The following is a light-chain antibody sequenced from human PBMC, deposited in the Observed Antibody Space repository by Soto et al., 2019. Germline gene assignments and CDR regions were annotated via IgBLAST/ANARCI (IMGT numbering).Light chain of an antibody. CDR2: NAS. J-gene: IGKJ1*01. CDR3: QQYDSTPQT. CDR1: QSVSSSY. Sequence: EIVLTQSPGTLSLSPGERATLSFMASQSVSSSYLAWYQQKPGQAPRLLIYNASSRATGIPDRFSGSGSGTDFTLTISRLEPGDFAVYYCQQYDSTPQTFGQGTKVDIK. V-gene: IGKV3-20*01.